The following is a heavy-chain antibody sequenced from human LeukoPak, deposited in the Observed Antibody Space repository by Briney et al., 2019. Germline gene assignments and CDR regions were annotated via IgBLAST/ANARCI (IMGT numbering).Heavy chain of an antibody. V-gene: IGHV5-51*01. CDR3: ARLDMQRWLQPLAFDH. J-gene: IGHJ4*02. Sequence: GESLKISCKGSGYSFTSYWIGWVRPMPGKGLEWMGIIYPGDSDTRYSPSFQGQVTISADESISTAYLQWSSLKASDTAMYYCARLDMQRWLQPLAFDHWGQGTLVTVSS. CDR2: IYPGDSDT. CDR1: GYSFTSYW. D-gene: IGHD5-24*01.